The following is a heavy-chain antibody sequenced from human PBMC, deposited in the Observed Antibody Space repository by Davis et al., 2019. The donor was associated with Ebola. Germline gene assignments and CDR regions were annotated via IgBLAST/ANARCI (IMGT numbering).Heavy chain of an antibody. CDR3: ARDLYYGMDV. CDR2: IRSKANSYAT. Sequence: GESLKISCAASGFTFSGSAMHWVRQASGKGLEWVGRIRSKANSYATAYAASVKGRFTISRDESKNTAYLQMNSLKTEDTAVYYCARDLYYGMDVWGQGTTVTVSS. J-gene: IGHJ6*02. V-gene: IGHV3-73*01. CDR1: GFTFSGSA.